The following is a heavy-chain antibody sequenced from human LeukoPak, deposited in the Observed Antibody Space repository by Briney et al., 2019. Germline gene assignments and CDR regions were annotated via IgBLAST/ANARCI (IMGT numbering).Heavy chain of an antibody. CDR3: ARAAYYYDSSGYPGEGAGSSYYYYYMDV. D-gene: IGHD3-22*01. Sequence: SETLSLTCTVSGYSISNGYYWGWIRQPPGKGLEWVGSIYHRGSTYYNPSLRSRVTMSVDTSKNQFSLKLSSVTAADTAVYYCARAAYYYDSSGYPGEGAGSSYYYYYMDVWGKGTTVTISS. CDR1: GYSISNGYY. V-gene: IGHV4-38-2*02. CDR2: IYHRGST. J-gene: IGHJ6*03.